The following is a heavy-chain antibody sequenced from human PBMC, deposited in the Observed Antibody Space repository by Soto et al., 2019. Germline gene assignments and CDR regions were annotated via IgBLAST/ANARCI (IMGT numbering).Heavy chain of an antibody. J-gene: IGHJ4*02. CDR3: AKEAGSGSYWGAYYFDF. V-gene: IGHV3-30*18. CDR2: ISYDGSRK. D-gene: IGHD1-26*01. CDR1: GFPFSSYA. Sequence: QVQLVDSGGGVVQPGTSLRLSCAASGFPFSSYAMHWVRQAPAKGLECVAVISYDGSRKYYADSVQGRFTISRDNFENTLYLQLNSLRPEDTAVYYCAKEAGSGSYWGAYYFDFWGQGTLVTVSS.